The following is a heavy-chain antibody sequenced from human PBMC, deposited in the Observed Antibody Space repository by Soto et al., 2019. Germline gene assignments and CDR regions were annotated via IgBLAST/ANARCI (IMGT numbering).Heavy chain of an antibody. J-gene: IGHJ6*02. CDR3: AKSLGGSSWPTYYYYGMDV. V-gene: IGHV1-2*04. CDR1: GYTFTGYY. D-gene: IGHD6-13*01. Sequence: ASVKVSCKASGYTFTGYYMHWVRQAPGQGLEWMGWINPNSGGTNYAQKFQGWVTMTRDTSISTAYMELSRLRSDDTAVYYCAKSLGGSSWPTYYYYGMDVWGQGTTVTVPS. CDR2: INPNSGGT.